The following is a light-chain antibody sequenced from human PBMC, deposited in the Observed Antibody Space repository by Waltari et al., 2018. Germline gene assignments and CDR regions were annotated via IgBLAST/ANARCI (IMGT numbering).Light chain of an antibody. CDR3: QQYYAVRRT. J-gene: IGKJ1*01. Sequence: DIVMTQSPEFLAVPLGERATINCKPSQSVLYSSNNKNYLAWYQQKPGQPPKLLIHCASNRESGVPDRFSGGGSGTDFTLTISSLQAEDVAVYYCQQYYAVRRTFGQGTRVEV. CDR1: QSVLYSSNNKNY. CDR2: CAS. V-gene: IGKV4-1*01.